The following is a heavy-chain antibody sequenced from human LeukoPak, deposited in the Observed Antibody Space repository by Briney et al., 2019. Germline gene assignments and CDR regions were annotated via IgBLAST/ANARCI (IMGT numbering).Heavy chain of an antibody. CDR3: ARDLNYGDYYYGMDV. Sequence: SQTLSLTCAVSSGSISSGGYSWSWIRQPPGKGLEWIGYIYHSGSTYYNPSLKSRVTISVDRSRNQFSLKLSSVTAADTAVYYCARDLNYGDYYYGMDVWGQGTTVTVSS. V-gene: IGHV4-30-2*01. CDR1: SGSISSGGYS. D-gene: IGHD4-17*01. CDR2: IYHSGST. J-gene: IGHJ6*02.